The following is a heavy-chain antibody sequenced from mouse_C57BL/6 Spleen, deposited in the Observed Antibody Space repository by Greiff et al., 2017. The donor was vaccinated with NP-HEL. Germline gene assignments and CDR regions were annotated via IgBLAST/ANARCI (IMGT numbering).Heavy chain of an antibody. CDR3: ATYYGSSLYAMDY. CDR1: GFTFSSYA. D-gene: IGHD1-1*01. V-gene: IGHV5-4*01. J-gene: IGHJ4*01. Sequence: EVQLVESGGGLVKPGGSLKLSCAASGFTFSSYAMSWVRQTPEKRLEWVATISDGGSYTYYPDNVKGRFTISRDNAKNNLYLQMSHLKSEDTAMYYCATYYGSSLYAMDYWVQGTSVTVSS. CDR2: ISDGGSYT.